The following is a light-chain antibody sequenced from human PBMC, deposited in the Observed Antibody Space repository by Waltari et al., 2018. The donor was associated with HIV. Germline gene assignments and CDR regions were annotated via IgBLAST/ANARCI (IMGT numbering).Light chain of an antibody. J-gene: IGLJ3*02. Sequence: QSVLTQPPSMSAAPGQRVTISCSGSASNFGSDFVSWYQHVPGTAPKLLIYDNPKRPSGISDRFSGSKSGTSATLANTGLQTGDEAVYYCGTWDNRLSVGVFGGGTRLTVL. CDR2: DNP. CDR1: ASNFGSDF. V-gene: IGLV1-51*01. CDR3: GTWDNRLSVGV.